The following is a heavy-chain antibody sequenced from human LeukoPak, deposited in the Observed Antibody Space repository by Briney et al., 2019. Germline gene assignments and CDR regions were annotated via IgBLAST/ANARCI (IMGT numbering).Heavy chain of an antibody. J-gene: IGHJ3*02. D-gene: IGHD1-26*01. Sequence: PSQTLSLTCAASGGSISSGDYSWSWIRQPPGKGLEWIGYIYHSGSTYYNPSLKSRVTISVDRSKNQFSLKLSSVTAADTAVYYCARGETDDAFDIWGQGTMVTVSS. CDR2: IYHSGST. CDR3: ARGETDDAFDI. CDR1: GGSISSGDYS. V-gene: IGHV4-30-2*01.